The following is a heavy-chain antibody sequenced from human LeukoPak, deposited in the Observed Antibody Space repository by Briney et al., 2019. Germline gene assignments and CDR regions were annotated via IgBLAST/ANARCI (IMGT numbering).Heavy chain of an antibody. CDR1: GYTFSSYA. CDR3: AKEFYDYVWGSYHDY. V-gene: IGHV3-23*01. CDR2: ISGSGGST. J-gene: IGHJ4*02. Sequence: GGSLRLSCAASGYTFSSYAMSWVRQAPAKGLEWVSAISGSGGSTYYADSVKGRFTISRDNSKNTLYLQMNSLRAEDSAVYSCAKEFYDYVWGSYHDYWGQGTLVTVSS. D-gene: IGHD3-16*01.